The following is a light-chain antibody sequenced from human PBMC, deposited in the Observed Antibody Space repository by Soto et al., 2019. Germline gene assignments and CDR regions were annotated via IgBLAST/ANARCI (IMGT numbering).Light chain of an antibody. J-gene: IGKJ4*01. CDR1: QTVDSNS. V-gene: IGKV3-20*01. CDR3: QQYVTTPLT. CDR2: TAS. Sequence: EFVLTQSPGSLSVSPGETVTLSCRASQTVDSNSLAWYHHKPGLAPRLLIFTASTQATRIPDRFTGSGSGTDFTLTISRLEPEDSALYYCQQYVTTPLTFGGGTRVEMK.